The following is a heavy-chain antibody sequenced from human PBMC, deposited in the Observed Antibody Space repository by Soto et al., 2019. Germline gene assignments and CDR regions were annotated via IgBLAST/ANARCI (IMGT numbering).Heavy chain of an antibody. V-gene: IGHV3-9*01. CDR2: ISWNSGSI. J-gene: IGHJ3*02. CDR3: AKGIRAWVVTDAFDI. Sequence: EVQLVESGGGLVQPGRSLRLSCAASGFTFDDYAMHWVRQAPGKGLEWVSGISWNSGSIGYADSVKGRFTISRDNAKNSLYLQMNSLRAEDTDLYYCAKGIRAWVVTDAFDIWGQGTMVTVSS. CDR1: GFTFDDYA. D-gene: IGHD2-21*02.